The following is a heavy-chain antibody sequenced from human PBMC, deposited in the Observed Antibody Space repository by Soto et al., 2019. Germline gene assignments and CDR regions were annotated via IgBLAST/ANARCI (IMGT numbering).Heavy chain of an antibody. CDR2: IIPIFGTA. CDR3: ARFYCSSTSCLVNANFDY. V-gene: IGHV1-69*13. Sequence: GASVKVSCKASGGTFSSYAISWVRQAPGQGLEWMGGIIPIFGTANYAQKFQGRVTITADESTSTAYMELSSLRSEDTAVYYCARFYCSSTSCLVNANFDYWGQGTLVTVSS. CDR1: GGTFSSYA. D-gene: IGHD2-2*01. J-gene: IGHJ4*02.